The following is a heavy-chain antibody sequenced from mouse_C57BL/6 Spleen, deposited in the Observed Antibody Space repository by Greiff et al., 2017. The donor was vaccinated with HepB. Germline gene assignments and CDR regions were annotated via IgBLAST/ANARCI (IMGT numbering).Heavy chain of an antibody. D-gene: IGHD2-1*01. CDR2: ISDGGSYT. CDR1: GFTFSSYA. CDR3: AREPDGNYGFAY. V-gene: IGHV5-4*01. J-gene: IGHJ3*01. Sequence: EVKLVESGGGLVKPGGSLKLSCAASGFTFSSYAMSWVRQTPEKRLEWVATISDGGSYTYYPDNVKGRFTISRDNAKNNLYLQMSHLKSEDTAMYYCAREPDGNYGFAYWGQGTLVTVSA.